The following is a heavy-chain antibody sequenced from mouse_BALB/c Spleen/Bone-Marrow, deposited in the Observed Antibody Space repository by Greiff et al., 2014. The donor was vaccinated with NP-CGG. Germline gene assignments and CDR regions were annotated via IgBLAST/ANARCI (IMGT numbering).Heavy chain of an antibody. J-gene: IGHJ4*01. Sequence: DVQLQESGPDLVKPSQSLSLTCSVTGYSITSGYSWHWIRQFPGNKLEWMGYIHYSGSTNYNPSPKSRISITRDTSKNQFFLQLNSVTTEDTATYYCARSAYYGSMDYWGQGTSVTVSS. CDR1: GYSITSGYS. D-gene: IGHD2-10*01. CDR3: ARSAYYGSMDY. V-gene: IGHV3-1*02. CDR2: IHYSGST.